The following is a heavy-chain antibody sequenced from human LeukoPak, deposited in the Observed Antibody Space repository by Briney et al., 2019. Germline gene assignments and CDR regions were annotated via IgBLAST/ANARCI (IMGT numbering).Heavy chain of an antibody. CDR3: AKFGYYDFWSGYYRRPEYYYYGMDV. D-gene: IGHD3-3*01. Sequence: PGGSLRLSCAASGFTFSSYAMSWVRQAPGKGLEWVSAISGSGGSTYYADSVKGRFTISRDNSKNTLYLQMNSLRAEDTAVYYCAKFGYYDFWSGYYRRPEYYYYGMDVWGQGTTVTVSS. CDR1: GFTFSSYA. J-gene: IGHJ6*02. CDR2: ISGSGGST. V-gene: IGHV3-23*01.